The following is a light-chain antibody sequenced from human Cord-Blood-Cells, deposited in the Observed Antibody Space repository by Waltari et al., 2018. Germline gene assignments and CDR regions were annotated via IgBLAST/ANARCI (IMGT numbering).Light chain of an antibody. CDR2: DVS. J-gene: IGLJ2*01. Sequence: QPALTQPPPVPGPPGQSTPIPGPGPSGDVGGINYFSWYQQHPGKAPKLMIYDVSNRPSGVSNRFSGSKSGNTASLTISGLQAEDEADYYCSSYTSSSTVVFGGGTKLTVL. CDR1: SGDVGGINY. CDR3: SSYTSSSTVV. V-gene: IGLV2-14*01.